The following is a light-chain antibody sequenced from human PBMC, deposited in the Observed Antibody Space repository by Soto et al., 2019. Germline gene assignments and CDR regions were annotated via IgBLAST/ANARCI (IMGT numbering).Light chain of an antibody. CDR3: QQYHTYPPLT. J-gene: IGKJ4*01. CDR1: QDISSY. V-gene: IGKV1-8*01. CDR2: AAS. Sequence: AIRMTQSPSSFSASTGDRVTITCRASQDISSYLAWYQQKPGKAPKVLIYAASTLQSGVPSRFSGSGSGTDFTLTISGLQSEDFATYYCQQYHTYPPLTFRGGTKMEIK.